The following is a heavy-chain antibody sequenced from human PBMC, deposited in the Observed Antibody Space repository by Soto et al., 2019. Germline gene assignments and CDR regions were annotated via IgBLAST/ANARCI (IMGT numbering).Heavy chain of an antibody. Sequence: QLQLQESGPGLVKPSETLSLTCTVSGGSISSSSYYWGWIRQPPGKGLEWIGSIYYSGSTYYNPSLKSRVTISVDTSKNQFSLKLSSVTAADTAVYCCARGVTTWFDPWGQGTLVTVSS. J-gene: IGHJ5*02. CDR2: IYYSGST. D-gene: IGHD4-4*01. CDR3: ARGVTTWFDP. CDR1: GGSISSSSYY. V-gene: IGHV4-39*01.